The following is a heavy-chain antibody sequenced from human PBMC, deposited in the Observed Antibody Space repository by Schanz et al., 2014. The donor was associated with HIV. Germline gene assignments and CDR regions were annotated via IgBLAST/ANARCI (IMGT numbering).Heavy chain of an antibody. CDR3: ANTEFPYSSSSDYYYGMDV. CDR1: GFTFANAW. CDR2: IWYDGTNK. D-gene: IGHD6-6*01. J-gene: IGHJ6*02. V-gene: IGHV3-33*08. Sequence: VQLVESGGDLLKPGGSLRLSCVASGFTFANAWMSWVRQAPGKGLEWVAVIWYDGTNKYYADSVKGRFTISRDNSKKTLYLQMNSLRAEDTAVYYCANTEFPYSSSSDYYYGMDVWGQGTTVTVSS.